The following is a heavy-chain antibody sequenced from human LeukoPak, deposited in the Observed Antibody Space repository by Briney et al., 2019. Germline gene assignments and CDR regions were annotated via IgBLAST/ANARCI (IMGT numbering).Heavy chain of an antibody. J-gene: IGHJ6*03. CDR2: INPYSGGT. CDR1: GYTFTGSY. D-gene: IGHD6-13*01. V-gene: IGHV1-2*02. Sequence: GASVKVFCKASGYTFTGSYMHWVRQAPGQGLEWMGWINPYSGGTNYVQKFQGRVTMTRDTSISTAYMELSRLRSDDTAVYYCASNLIAAAGSSQYYYYYYMDVWGKGTTVTVSS. CDR3: ASNLIAAAGSSQYYYYYYMDV.